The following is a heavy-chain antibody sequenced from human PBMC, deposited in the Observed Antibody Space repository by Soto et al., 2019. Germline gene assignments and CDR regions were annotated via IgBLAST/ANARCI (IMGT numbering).Heavy chain of an antibody. CDR3: ARGYYDILTGYYLSYFDY. J-gene: IGHJ4*02. V-gene: IGHV3-33*01. Sequence: GGSLRLSCAASGFTFSSYGMHWVRQAPGKGLEWVAVIWYDGSNKYYADSVKGRFTISRDNSKNTLYLQMNGLRAEDTAVYYCARGYYDILTGYYLSYFDYWGQGTLVTVSS. CDR1: GFTFSSYG. D-gene: IGHD3-9*01. CDR2: IWYDGSNK.